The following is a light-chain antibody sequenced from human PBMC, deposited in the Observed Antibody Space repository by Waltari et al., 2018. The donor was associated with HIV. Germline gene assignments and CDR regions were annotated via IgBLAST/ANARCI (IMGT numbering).Light chain of an antibody. CDR3: QSYDSNLSGL. V-gene: IGLV1-40*01. CDR1: SSNIGAGYD. J-gene: IGLJ2*01. Sequence: QSELTQPPSVSAAPGQRVTISCTGSSSNIGAGYDVHWYQQVPGRGPKVVIYANSNRPLGVPDRFSGSKSGSSASLVITGLQSEDEADYYCQSYDSNLSGLFGGGTKVTVL. CDR2: ANS.